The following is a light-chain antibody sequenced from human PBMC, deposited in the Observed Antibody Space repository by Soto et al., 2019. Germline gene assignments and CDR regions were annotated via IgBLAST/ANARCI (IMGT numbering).Light chain of an antibody. V-gene: IGKV1-5*03. CDR3: QQYESFRK. CDR2: KAS. CDR1: QSISTW. J-gene: IGKJ1*01. Sequence: DIQMTQSPSTLSASVGDRVTITCRASQSISTWLAWYQQKPGKAPKVLIYKASSLESGVPSRFSGSGSGTEFTLTISSLQPDDFASYYCQQYESFRKFGQGTNVDIK.